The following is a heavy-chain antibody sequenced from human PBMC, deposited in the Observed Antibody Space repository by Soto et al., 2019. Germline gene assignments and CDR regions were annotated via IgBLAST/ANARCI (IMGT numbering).Heavy chain of an antibody. CDR1: RYIFTNDG. CDR2: ITTYNGNT. CDR3: ARALTGYGMDV. J-gene: IGHJ6*02. V-gene: IGHV1-18*01. Sequence: ASVKVSCRAGRYIFTNDGVSGVRQAPGQGLEWMGWITTYNGNTEYAQKFQGRVTMTTDASTSTAYMELGSLRSDDTAIYYCARALTGYGMDVWGQGTTVTVSS.